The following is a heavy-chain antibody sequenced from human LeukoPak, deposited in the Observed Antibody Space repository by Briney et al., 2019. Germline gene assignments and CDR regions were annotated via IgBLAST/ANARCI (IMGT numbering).Heavy chain of an antibody. D-gene: IGHD3-22*01. CDR1: GFTFDDYA. CDR3: AEDGGYQSYYYYGMDV. V-gene: IGHV3-9*01. Sequence: GGSLRLSCAASGFTFDDYAMHWVRQAPGKGLEWVSGISWNSGSIGYADSVKGRFTISRDNAKNSLYLQMNSLRAEDTALYYCAEDGGYQSYYYYGMDVWGQGTTVTVSS. J-gene: IGHJ6*02. CDR2: ISWNSGSI.